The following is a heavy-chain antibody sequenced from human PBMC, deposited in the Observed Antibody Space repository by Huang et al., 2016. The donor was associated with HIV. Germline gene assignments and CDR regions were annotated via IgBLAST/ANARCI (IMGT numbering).Heavy chain of an antibody. D-gene: IGHD1-26*01. Sequence: VQLVESGGGVVQPGGSLRLACAACGFSFSTYGLHWVRQATGKGLEGVAVISYDGSNKYYAHSVKGRFTISRDTSENKVYLQMNSLRHEDTAVYYCAKDGADEEWDIDYWGQGTLVTVSS. J-gene: IGHJ4*02. CDR2: ISYDGSNK. CDR3: AKDGADEEWDIDY. V-gene: IGHV3-30*18. CDR1: GFSFSTYG.